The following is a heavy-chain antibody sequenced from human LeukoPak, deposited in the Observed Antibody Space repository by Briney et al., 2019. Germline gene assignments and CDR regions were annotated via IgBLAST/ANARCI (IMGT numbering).Heavy chain of an antibody. CDR3: ARVLQWGGTIPYYMDV. CDR2: INPNSGGT. CDR1: GYTFTGYY. J-gene: IGHJ6*03. D-gene: IGHD1-26*01. Sequence: GASVKVSCKASGYTFTGYYMHWVRQAPGQGLEWMGWINPNSGGTLYAQKFQGRVTMTTDTSISTAYMEVRWLRSDDTAVYYCARVLQWGGTIPYYMDVWGKGTTVTISS. V-gene: IGHV1-2*02.